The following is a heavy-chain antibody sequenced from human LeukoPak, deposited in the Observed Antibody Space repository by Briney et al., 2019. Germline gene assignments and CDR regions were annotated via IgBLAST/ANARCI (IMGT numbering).Heavy chain of an antibody. Sequence: PGGSLRLSCAASGFTFSSYWISWVRLAPGKGLEWVANIKQDGSEKYYVDSVKGRFTISRDNAKNSLYLQMNSLRAEDTAVYYCARDGAPGVDYWGQGTLVTVSS. CDR3: ARDGAPGVDY. CDR2: IKQDGSEK. V-gene: IGHV3-7*01. J-gene: IGHJ4*02. D-gene: IGHD7-27*01. CDR1: GFTFSSYW.